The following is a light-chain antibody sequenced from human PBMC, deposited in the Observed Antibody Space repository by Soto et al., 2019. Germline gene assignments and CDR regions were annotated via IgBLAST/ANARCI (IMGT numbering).Light chain of an antibody. J-gene: IGKJ3*01. CDR3: QQYGRSPFT. CDR2: GAS. V-gene: IGKV3-20*01. Sequence: EIVLTQSPGTLSLSPGERATLSCRASQSVSRSYLAWYQQKPGQAPRLLIYGASGRATGIPDRFSGSGSGTDFTLTIIRLEPEDFAVYYCQQYGRSPFTFGPGTKVDIK. CDR1: QSVSRSY.